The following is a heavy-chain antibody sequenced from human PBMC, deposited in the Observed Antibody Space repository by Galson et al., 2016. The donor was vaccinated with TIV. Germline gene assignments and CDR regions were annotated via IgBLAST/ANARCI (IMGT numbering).Heavy chain of an antibody. CDR2: IYNDLTT. D-gene: IGHD2-21*01. V-gene: IGHV3-66*02. CDR3: ARDRTYCGNECYLYYYYGMDV. Sequence: SLRLSCAASGVVVSDNSMTWVRQAPGKGLEWVSIIYNDLTTSYADFVEGRFTISRDNSKNTLYLQMNGLRPEDTAICYCARDRTYCGNECYLYYYYGMDVWGQWTTVTVSS. J-gene: IGHJ6*02. CDR1: GVVVSDNS.